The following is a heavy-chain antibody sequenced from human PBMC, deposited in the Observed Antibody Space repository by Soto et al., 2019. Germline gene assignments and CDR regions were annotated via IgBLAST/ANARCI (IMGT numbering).Heavy chain of an antibody. J-gene: IGHJ4*02. Sequence: QIQLVESGGGVVQPGGSLRLSCSASGFSFGSFGMHWVRQAPGEGLEWVAFISRDGSNSFYGDSVKGQFTLSRDNSRNTLYLQMSNTRDEDTALYYCARDNLSFDFDSWGQGTLVIVSS. CDR3: ARDNLSFDFDS. V-gene: IGHV3-30*03. CDR1: GFSFGSFG. CDR2: ISRDGSNS.